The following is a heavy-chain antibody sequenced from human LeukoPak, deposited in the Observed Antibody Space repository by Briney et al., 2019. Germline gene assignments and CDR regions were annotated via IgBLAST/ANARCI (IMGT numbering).Heavy chain of an antibody. V-gene: IGHV4-4*07. J-gene: IGHJ3*02. Sequence: SETLSLTRTVSGGSISSYYWSWIRQPAGKGLEWIGRIYTSGSTNYNPSLKSRVTMSVDTSKNQFSLKLSSVTAADTAVYYCARDYSGYDSDAFDIWGQGTMVTVSS. CDR1: GGSISSYY. D-gene: IGHD5-12*01. CDR2: IYTSGST. CDR3: ARDYSGYDSDAFDI.